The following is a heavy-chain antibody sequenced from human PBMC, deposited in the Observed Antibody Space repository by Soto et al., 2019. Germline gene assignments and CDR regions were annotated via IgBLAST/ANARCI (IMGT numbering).Heavy chain of an antibody. CDR3: ARDVRSRSGCGY. Sequence: ASVKVSCKASGYTFSSFGVSWVRQGPGQGLEWMGWISTYNGHKEYAQKFEGRVTLTTDTSTTTAYMELRSLRSDDTAMYYCARDVRSRSGCGYWGQGTLVTVSS. V-gene: IGHV1-18*01. D-gene: IGHD6-19*01. CDR1: GYTFSSFG. CDR2: ISTYNGHK. J-gene: IGHJ4*02.